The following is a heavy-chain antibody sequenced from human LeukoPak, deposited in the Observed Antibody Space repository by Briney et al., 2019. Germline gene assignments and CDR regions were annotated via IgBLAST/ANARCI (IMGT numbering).Heavy chain of an antibody. J-gene: IGHJ4*02. CDR1: GFTFSDYW. V-gene: IGHV3-74*01. CDR2: INNDGSTT. CDR3: APDPILEY. Sequence: GGSLRLSCAVSGFTFSDYWMHWVRQAPGKGLVWVSRINNDGSTTHYADSVKGRFTISRDNAKNTLYLQMNSLRADDTAVYYCAPDPILEYWGQGTLVSVSS.